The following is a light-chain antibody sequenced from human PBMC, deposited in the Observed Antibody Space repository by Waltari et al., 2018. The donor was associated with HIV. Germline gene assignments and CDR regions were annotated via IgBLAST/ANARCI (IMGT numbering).Light chain of an antibody. CDR2: EVT. V-gene: IGLV2-8*01. J-gene: IGLJ1*01. CDR1: SSDLINYNY. CDR3: SSYAGSDNPHV. Sequence: QSALTQPPSASGSPGQSVTISCTGTSSDLINYNYVSWYQQYPGKAPKLIIFEVTKRPSGVPDRFSGSKSGDTASLTVSGLQAEDEADYYCSSYAGSDNPHVFGSGTKVTVL.